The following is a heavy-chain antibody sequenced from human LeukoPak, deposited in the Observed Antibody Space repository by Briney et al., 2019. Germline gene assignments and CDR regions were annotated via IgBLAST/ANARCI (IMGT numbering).Heavy chain of an antibody. D-gene: IGHD5-18*01. Sequence: PGGSPRLSCAASGFTFSSYGMHWVRQAPGKGLEWVAFMRYDGSNKYYADSVKGRFTISRDNSKNTLYLQMNSLRAEDTAVYYCAKERDTAMVTIDYWGQGTLVTVSS. V-gene: IGHV3-30*02. CDR3: AKERDTAMVTIDY. CDR1: GFTFSSYG. J-gene: IGHJ4*02. CDR2: MRYDGSNK.